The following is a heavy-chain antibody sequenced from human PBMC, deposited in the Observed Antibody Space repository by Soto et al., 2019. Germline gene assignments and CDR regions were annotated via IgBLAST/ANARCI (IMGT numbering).Heavy chain of an antibody. J-gene: IGHJ6*02. V-gene: IGHV1-58*01. D-gene: IGHD3-10*01. CDR3: AAALKGGSFPYGMDV. CDR1: GFTFTSSA. Sequence: QMQLVQSGPEVKKPGTSVKVSCKASGFTFTSSAVQWVRQARGQRLEWIGWIVVGSGNTNYAQKFQERVTITRDMSTSTAYMELSSLRSEDTAVYYCAAALKGGSFPYGMDVWGQGTTVTVSS. CDR2: IVVGSGNT.